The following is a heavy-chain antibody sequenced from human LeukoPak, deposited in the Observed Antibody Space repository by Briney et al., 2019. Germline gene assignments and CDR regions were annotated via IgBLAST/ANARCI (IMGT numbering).Heavy chain of an antibody. CDR2: IYYSGST. CDR3: ARESTVVTPAGDAFDI. CDR1: GGSISSYY. J-gene: IGHJ3*02. V-gene: IGHV4-59*01. D-gene: IGHD4-23*01. Sequence: SETLSLTCTVSGGSISSYYWSWIRQPPGKGLEWIGYIYYSGSTNYNPSLKSRVTISVDTSKNQFSLKLSSVTAADTAVYYCARESTVVTPAGDAFDIWGQGTMVTVSS.